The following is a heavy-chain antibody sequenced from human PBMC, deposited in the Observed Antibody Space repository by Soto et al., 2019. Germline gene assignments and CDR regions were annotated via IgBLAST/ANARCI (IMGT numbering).Heavy chain of an antibody. CDR1: GFTFRSYG. Sequence: PVGSLRLSCAASGFTFRSYGMTWVRQAPGKGLEWVSFSSATGSGTYYADSVKGRFTISRDNSKNTLYLQMTSLRADDTAVYYCAKDRRAGGNYGFYSDFWGQGALVTVSS. D-gene: IGHD1-7*01. CDR3: AKDRRAGGNYGFYSDF. CDR2: SSATGSGT. J-gene: IGHJ4*02. V-gene: IGHV3-23*01.